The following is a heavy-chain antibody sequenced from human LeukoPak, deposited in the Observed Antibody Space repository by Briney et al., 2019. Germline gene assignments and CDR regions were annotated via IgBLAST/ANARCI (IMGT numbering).Heavy chain of an antibody. CDR2: IIPIFGTA. J-gene: IGHJ6*03. Sequence: SVKVSCKASGGTFSSYAISWVRQAPGQGLEWMGGIIPIFGTANYAQKFQGRVTITTDESTSTAYMGLSSLRSEDTAVYYCAREVRAARRRLVVLDYYMDVWGKGTTVTVSS. CDR1: GGTFSSYA. D-gene: IGHD3-10*01. V-gene: IGHV1-69*05. CDR3: AREVRAARRRLVVLDYYMDV.